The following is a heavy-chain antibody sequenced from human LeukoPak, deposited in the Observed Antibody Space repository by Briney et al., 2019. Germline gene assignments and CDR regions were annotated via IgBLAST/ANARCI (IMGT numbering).Heavy chain of an antibody. V-gene: IGHV4-34*01. J-gene: IGHJ4*02. D-gene: IGHD6-13*01. CDR1: GGSFSGHY. Sequence: SETLSLTCAVYGGSFSGHYWSWIRQPPGKGLEWIGEINHSGSTNYTPSLKSRVTISVDTSKNQFSLKLSSVTAADTAVYYCARGPGIAAAGPFDYWGQGTLVTVSS. CDR3: ARGPGIAAAGPFDY. CDR2: INHSGST.